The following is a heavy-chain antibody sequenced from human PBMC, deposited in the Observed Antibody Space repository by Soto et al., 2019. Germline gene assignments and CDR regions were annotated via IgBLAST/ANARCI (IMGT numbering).Heavy chain of an antibody. CDR2: INQDGSVR. CDR1: GFTLSDYW. Sequence: EVQLVESGGGLVQPGGSLRLSCAASGFTLSDYWMTWVRQAPGKGLEWVANINQDGSVRYYVDSVKGRFTISADNAENSVFLQMNSLRGDDTAVYYCARGIASRDSYWGQGTLVTVSS. J-gene: IGHJ4*02. V-gene: IGHV3-7*01. D-gene: IGHD6-6*01. CDR3: ARGIASRDSY.